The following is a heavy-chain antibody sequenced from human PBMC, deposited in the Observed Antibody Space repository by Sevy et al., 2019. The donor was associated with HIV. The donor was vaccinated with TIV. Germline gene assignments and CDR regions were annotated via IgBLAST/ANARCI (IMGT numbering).Heavy chain of an antibody. CDR2: INERGIT. D-gene: IGHD2-2*01. Sequence: SETLSLTCAVHDGSFSGYYWNWIRQLPGKGLEWIGEINERGITYYNPSLKSRVTISVDTSKKQFSLMLNSVTAADTAVYFCARSPPVVVVPGAPSWFDPWGQGTLVTVSS. J-gene: IGHJ5*02. CDR3: ARSPPVVVVPGAPSWFDP. CDR1: DGSFSGYY. V-gene: IGHV4-34*01.